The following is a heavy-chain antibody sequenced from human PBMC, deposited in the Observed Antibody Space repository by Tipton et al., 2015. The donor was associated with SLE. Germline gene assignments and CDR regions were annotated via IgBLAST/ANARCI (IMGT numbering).Heavy chain of an antibody. CDR1: GGSISSSSYY. J-gene: IGHJ4*02. Sequence: TLSLTCTVSGGSISSSSYYWGWIRQPPGKGLAWIGSIYYSGSTYYNPSLKSRVTISVDTSKNQFSLKLSSVTAADTAVYYCARQAVTGDYWGQGTLVTVSS. D-gene: IGHD4-17*01. CDR3: ARQAVTGDY. CDR2: IYYSGST. V-gene: IGHV4-39*07.